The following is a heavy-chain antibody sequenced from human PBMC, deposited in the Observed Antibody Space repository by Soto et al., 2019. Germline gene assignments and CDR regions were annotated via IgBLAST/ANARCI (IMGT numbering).Heavy chain of an antibody. J-gene: IGHJ5*02. V-gene: IGHV4-61*01. Sequence: SETLSLTCTVSGGSISSSSYYWGWIRQPPGKGLEWIGNIYYSGSTNYNPSLKSRVTISVDTSKNQFSLKLSSVTAADTAVYYCARERLTGTIGFDPWGQGTLVTVSS. D-gene: IGHD1-7*01. CDR1: GGSISSSSYY. CDR3: ARERLTGTIGFDP. CDR2: IYYSGST.